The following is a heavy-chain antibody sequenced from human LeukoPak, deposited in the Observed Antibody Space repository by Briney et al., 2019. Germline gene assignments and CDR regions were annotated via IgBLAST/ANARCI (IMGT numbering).Heavy chain of an antibody. CDR2: IRSKVYGETT. CDR1: GFTFGDYA. CDR3: TRLVPYLDY. J-gene: IGHJ4*02. D-gene: IGHD2-2*01. Sequence: PGGSLRLSCTASGFTFGDYAMSWARQAPGQGLEWLGFIRSKVYGETTEYAAPVKGRFTVSRDDSNSLAYLQMNSLQTEDTAVYYCTRLVPYLDYWGQGTLVTVSS. V-gene: IGHV3-49*04.